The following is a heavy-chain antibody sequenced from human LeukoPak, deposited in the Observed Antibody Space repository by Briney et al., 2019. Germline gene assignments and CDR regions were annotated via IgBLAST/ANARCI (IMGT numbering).Heavy chain of an antibody. D-gene: IGHD3-22*01. CDR3: ARAARWYYDSSGYSKPFDY. Sequence: SETLSLTCAVYGGSFSGYYWSWIRQPPGKGLEWIGEINHSGSTNYNPSLKSRVTISVDKSKNQFSLKLSSVTAADTAVYYCARAARWYYDSSGYSKPFDYWGQGTLVTVSS. CDR2: INHSGST. J-gene: IGHJ4*02. V-gene: IGHV4-34*01. CDR1: GGSFSGYY.